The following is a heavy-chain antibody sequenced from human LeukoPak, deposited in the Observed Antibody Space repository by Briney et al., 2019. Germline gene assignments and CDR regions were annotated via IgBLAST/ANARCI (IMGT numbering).Heavy chain of an antibody. CDR2: IYYSGST. J-gene: IGHJ4*02. D-gene: IGHD3-16*01. V-gene: IGHV4-59*01. CDR1: GGSISSYY. CDR3: ARAIDDYPSYFDY. Sequence: SETLSLTCTVSGGSISSYYWSWIRQPPGKGLEWIGYIYYSGSTNHNPSLKSRVTISVDTSKNQFSLKLSSVTAADTAVYYCARAIDDYPSYFDYWGQGTLVTVSS.